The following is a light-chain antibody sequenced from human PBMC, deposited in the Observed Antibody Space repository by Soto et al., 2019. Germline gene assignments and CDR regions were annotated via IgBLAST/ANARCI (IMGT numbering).Light chain of an antibody. Sequence: IQLTQSPSSLSASVGDRVTITCRASQGISSYLAWYQQKPGKAPKLLIYAASGLPSGVPSRFSGSGSGTDFTLTISSLQPEDFATYYCQQADSFPLTFGGGTKVDI. CDR3: QQADSFPLT. CDR1: QGISSY. J-gene: IGKJ4*01. CDR2: AAS. V-gene: IGKV1-12*01.